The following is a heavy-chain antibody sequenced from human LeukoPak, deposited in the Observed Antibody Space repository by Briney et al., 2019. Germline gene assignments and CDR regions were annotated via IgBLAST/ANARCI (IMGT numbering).Heavy chain of an antibody. J-gene: IGHJ5*02. D-gene: IGHD4-23*01. CDR2: IYYSGST. Sequence: PSETLSLTCTVPGGSISSSSYYWGWIRQPPGKGLEWIGSIYYSGSTYYNPSLKSRVTISVDTSKNQFSLKLSSVTAADTAVYYCATLTGGNWFDPGGQGPLVTVSS. V-gene: IGHV4-39*07. CDR3: ATLTGGNWFDP. CDR1: GGSISSSSYY.